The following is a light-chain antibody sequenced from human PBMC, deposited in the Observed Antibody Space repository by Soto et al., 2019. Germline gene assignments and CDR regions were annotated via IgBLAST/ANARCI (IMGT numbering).Light chain of an antibody. CDR3: SSYTSSSTFVL. V-gene: IGLV2-18*02. CDR1: SSDVGSYNR. Sequence: QSALTQPPSVSRSPGQSVTISCTGTSSDVGSYNRVSWYQQPPGTAPKLMIYEVSNRPSGVPDRFSGSKSGNTASLTISGLQAEDEADYYCSSYTSSSTFVLFGGGTKLTVL. J-gene: IGLJ2*01. CDR2: EVS.